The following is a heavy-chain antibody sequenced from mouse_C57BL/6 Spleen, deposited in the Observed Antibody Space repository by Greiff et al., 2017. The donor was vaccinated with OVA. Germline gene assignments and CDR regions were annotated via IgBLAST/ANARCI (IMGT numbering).Heavy chain of an antibody. J-gene: IGHJ4*01. D-gene: IGHD1-1*01. V-gene: IGHV1-82*01. Sequence: QVQLKQSGPELVKPGASVQISCKASGYAFSSSWMNWVKQRPGKGLEWIGRIYPGDGDTNYNGKFKGKATLTADKSSSTAYMQLSSLTSEDSAVYFCAPITTVVDYYAMDYWGQGTSVTVSS. CDR2: IYPGDGDT. CDR1: GYAFSSSW. CDR3: APITTVVDYYAMDY.